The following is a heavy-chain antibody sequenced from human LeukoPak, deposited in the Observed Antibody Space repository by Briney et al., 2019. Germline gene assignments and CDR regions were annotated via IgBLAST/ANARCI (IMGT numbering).Heavy chain of an antibody. J-gene: IGHJ3*02. D-gene: IGHD4-17*01. Sequence: PSETLSLTCAVSTDSFSSHYWTWIWKPPGKGLEWIGYISYIGSTNYNPSLKSRVTISIDTSKNQFSLKLSSVTAADTAVYYCARDLVTVTKGFDIWGQGTMVSVSS. CDR1: TDSFSSHY. CDR2: ISYIGST. CDR3: ARDLVTVTKGFDI. V-gene: IGHV4-59*11.